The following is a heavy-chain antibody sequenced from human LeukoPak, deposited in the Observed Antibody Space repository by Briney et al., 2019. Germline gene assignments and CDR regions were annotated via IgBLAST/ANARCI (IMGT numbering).Heavy chain of an antibody. CDR1: GGSLNSND. J-gene: IGHJ4*02. Sequence: SETLSLTCTVSGGSLNSNDWSWIRQPPGKGLEWIGYVSYSASTNYNPSLKSRVTISVDTSKYLFFLKLTSVTAADTALYYCARGNANWGQGTLVTVSS. V-gene: IGHV4-59*01. CDR3: ARGNAN. CDR2: VSYSAST.